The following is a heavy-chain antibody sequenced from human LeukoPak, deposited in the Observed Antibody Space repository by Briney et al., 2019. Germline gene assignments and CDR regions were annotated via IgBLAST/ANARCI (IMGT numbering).Heavy chain of an antibody. D-gene: IGHD3/OR15-3a*01. CDR1: GFTFSSYG. J-gene: IGHJ3*02. CDR2: IRYDGSNK. V-gene: IGHV3-30*02. CDR3: WAGSVDALDI. Sequence: PGGSLRLSCAASGFTFSSYGMHWVRQAPGKGLEWVAFIRYDGSNKYYADSVKGRFTISRDNSKNTLYLQMNSLRAEDTAVYYRWAGSVDALDIWGQGTMVTVSS.